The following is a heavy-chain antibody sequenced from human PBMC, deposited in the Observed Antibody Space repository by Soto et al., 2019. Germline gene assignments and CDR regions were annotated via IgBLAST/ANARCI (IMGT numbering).Heavy chain of an antibody. J-gene: IGHJ5*02. CDR2: IIPIFGTA. CDR1: GGTFSRYA. CDR3: ARRHYDILTGYYNWFDP. V-gene: IGHV1-69*01. D-gene: IGHD3-9*01. Sequence: ASLMCFSNTSGGTFSRYALSCVRLAPGQVVEWMGGIIPIFGTANYAQKFQGRVTITADESTGTAYMELSSLRSEDTAVYYCARRHYDILTGYYNWFDPWVQGSLVTVSS.